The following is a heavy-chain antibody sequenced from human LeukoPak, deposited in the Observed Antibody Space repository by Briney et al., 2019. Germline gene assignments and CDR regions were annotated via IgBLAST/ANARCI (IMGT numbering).Heavy chain of an antibody. D-gene: IGHD2-15*01. J-gene: IGHJ4*02. Sequence: AASVKVSCKASGGTFSSYIISWVRQAPGQGLEWMGGIIPIFATAKYAQKFQGRVTITADESTSTAYMELSSLRSEDTAVYYCARPRYCSGGDCYNNFDYWSQGTLVTVSS. CDR3: ARPRYCSGGDCYNNFDY. V-gene: IGHV1-69*13. CDR1: GGTFSSYI. CDR2: IIPIFATA.